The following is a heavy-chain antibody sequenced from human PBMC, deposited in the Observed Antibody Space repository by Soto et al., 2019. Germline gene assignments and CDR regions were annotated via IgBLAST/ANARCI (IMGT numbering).Heavy chain of an antibody. D-gene: IGHD6-6*01. Sequence: EVQLVESGGGLVQPGRSLRLSCAASGFTFDDYAMHWVRQAPGKGLEWVSGISWNSGSIGYADSVKGRFTISRDNAKNSLYLQLNSLRAEDTALYYCAKDYSSSSLGYFDYWGQGTLVTVSS. J-gene: IGHJ4*02. CDR3: AKDYSSSSLGYFDY. V-gene: IGHV3-9*01. CDR2: ISWNSGSI. CDR1: GFTFDDYA.